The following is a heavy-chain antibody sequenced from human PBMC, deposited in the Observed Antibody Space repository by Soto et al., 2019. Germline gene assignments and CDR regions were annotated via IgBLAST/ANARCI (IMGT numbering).Heavy chain of an antibody. J-gene: IGHJ4*02. CDR1: GGSFSTYY. D-gene: IGHD2-15*01. CDR2: IYYSGST. Sequence: SETLSLTCTVSGGSFSTYYWSWIRQPPGKGLEWIGYIYYSGSTNSNPSLKSRVTLSVDTSKNQFSLKLSSVTAADTAVYYCTRDQGGPFDYWGQGTLVTVSS. V-gene: IGHV4-59*01. CDR3: TRDQGGPFDY.